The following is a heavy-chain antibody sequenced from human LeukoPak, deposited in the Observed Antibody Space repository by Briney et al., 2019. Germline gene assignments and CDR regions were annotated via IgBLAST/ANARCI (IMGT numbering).Heavy chain of an antibody. CDR3: ARWVIFGSFNDY. D-gene: IGHD3/OR15-3a*01. V-gene: IGHV1-18*01. Sequence: GASVKVSCKASGYTFTNYGISWVRQAPGQGLEWMGWTSVYNGNTNYAQKLQGRVTMTTDTSTSTAYMELRSLRSDDTAVYYCARWVIFGSFNDYWGQGTLVTVSS. CDR2: TSVYNGNT. CDR1: GYTFTNYG. J-gene: IGHJ4*02.